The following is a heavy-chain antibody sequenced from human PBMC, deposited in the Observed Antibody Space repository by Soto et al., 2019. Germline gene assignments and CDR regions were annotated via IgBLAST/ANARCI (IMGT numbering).Heavy chain of an antibody. Sequence: GGSLRLSCEASGFSFSSSAMNWVRQAPGKGLEWISVISGSGGATYFADSVKGRFTISRDNSKNTLYLQMNSLRAEDTAVYYCAKATLRVVHPLVFDHWGQGSLVTVSS. CDR1: GFSFSSSA. CDR2: ISGSGGAT. D-gene: IGHD3-3*01. CDR3: AKATLRVVHPLVFDH. V-gene: IGHV3-23*01. J-gene: IGHJ4*02.